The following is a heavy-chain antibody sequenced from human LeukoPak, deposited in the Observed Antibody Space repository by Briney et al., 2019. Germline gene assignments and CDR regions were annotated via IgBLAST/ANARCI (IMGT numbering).Heavy chain of an antibody. J-gene: IGHJ4*02. CDR2: IRYDGSNK. D-gene: IGHD1-26*01. CDR3: AKVLLEWELYYPFDY. Sequence: GGSLRLSCAASGFTFSSYGMHWVRQAPGKGLEWVAFIRYDGSNKYYADSVKGRFTISRDNSKNTLYLQMNSLRAEDTAVYYCAKVLLEWELYYPFDYWGQGTLDTVSS. CDR1: GFTFSSYG. V-gene: IGHV3-30*02.